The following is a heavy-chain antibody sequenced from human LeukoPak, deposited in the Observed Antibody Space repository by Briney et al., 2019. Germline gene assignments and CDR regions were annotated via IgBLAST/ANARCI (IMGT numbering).Heavy chain of an antibody. CDR2: IYYGGST. CDR3: ARDPAYYYDTTAHAFDL. CDR1: GGSINNYY. D-gene: IGHD3-22*01. V-gene: IGHV4-59*12. Sequence: SETLSLTCTISGGSINNYYWSWIRQPPGKGLEWIGYIYYGGSTNYNPSLKSRLTISVDTSKNQISLKLNSVTASDTAVYYCARDPAYYYDTTAHAFDLWGQGTMVTVSS. J-gene: IGHJ3*01.